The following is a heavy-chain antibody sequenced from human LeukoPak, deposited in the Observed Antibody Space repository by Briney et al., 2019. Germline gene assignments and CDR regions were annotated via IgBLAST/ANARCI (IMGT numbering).Heavy chain of an antibody. J-gene: IGHJ3*02. CDR1: GYTFTSYY. Sequence: GASVKVSCKASGYTFTSYYMHWVRQAPGQGLEWVGTINPSGGSTRYAQKFQGRVTVTRDTSTSTVYMELSSLRSEDTAVYYCAQVPYHYDSSGYPYAFDIWGQGTVVTVSS. CDR2: INPSGGST. V-gene: IGHV1-46*01. D-gene: IGHD3-22*01. CDR3: AQVPYHYDSSGYPYAFDI.